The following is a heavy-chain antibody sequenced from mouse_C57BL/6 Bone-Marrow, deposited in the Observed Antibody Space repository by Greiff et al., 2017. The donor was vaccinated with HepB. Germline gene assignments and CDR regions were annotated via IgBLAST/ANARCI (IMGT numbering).Heavy chain of an antibody. CDR3: ARWDYYGSSLNY. J-gene: IGHJ2*01. V-gene: IGHV1-69*01. CDR2: IDPSDSYT. D-gene: IGHD1-1*01. CDR1: GYTFTSYW. Sequence: QVQLQQPGAELVMPGASVKLSCKASGYTFTSYWMHWVKQRPGQGLEWIGEIDPSDSYTNYNQKFKGKSTLTVDKSSSTAYMQLSSLTSEDSVVYYCARWDYYGSSLNYWGQGTTLTVSS.